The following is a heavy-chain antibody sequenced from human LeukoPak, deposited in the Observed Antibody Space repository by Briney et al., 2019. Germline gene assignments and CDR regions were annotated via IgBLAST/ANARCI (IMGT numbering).Heavy chain of an antibody. V-gene: IGHV3-53*01. Sequence: GGSLRLSCVASGFAVGSNYMSWVRQAPGKGLEWVSLYGGGAIRYADSVKGRFTISRDSSKNTLFLQMNDLTVEDTARYYCARRPGNWGQGILVAVSS. D-gene: IGHD1-14*01. CDR2: YGGGAI. J-gene: IGHJ4*02. CDR3: ARRPGN. CDR1: GFAVGSNY.